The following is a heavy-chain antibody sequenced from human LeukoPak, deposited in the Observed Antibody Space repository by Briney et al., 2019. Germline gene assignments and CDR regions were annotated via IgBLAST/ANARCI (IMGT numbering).Heavy chain of an antibody. Sequence: GGSLSFSCAASGFTFSNYTRYWLRQAPGGGLEYVSTISMNGGSTDYGNSVKGRFTVSRDNAEHRGFVQMGTLRAEDLAVYYCARGRYNDSSGSFDCWGQGILVTVAS. CDR1: GFTFSNYT. CDR3: ARGRYNDSSGSFDC. CDR2: ISMNGGST. D-gene: IGHD3-22*01. V-gene: IGHV3-64*01. J-gene: IGHJ4*02.